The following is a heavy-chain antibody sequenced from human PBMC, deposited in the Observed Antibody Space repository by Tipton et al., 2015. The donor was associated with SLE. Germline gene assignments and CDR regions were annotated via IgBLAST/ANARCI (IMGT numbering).Heavy chain of an antibody. D-gene: IGHD3-16*01. Sequence: TLSLTCTVSGGSISNYYWNWIRQPPGKGLEWIGYIYYSGSTTYNPSLKSRVSISVDTSKNQFSLKLSSVTAADTAVYYCARAIGVNYFNFWGQGILVNVSP. CDR3: ARAIGVNYFNF. CDR2: IYYSGST. J-gene: IGHJ4*02. CDR1: GGSISNYY. V-gene: IGHV4-59*01.